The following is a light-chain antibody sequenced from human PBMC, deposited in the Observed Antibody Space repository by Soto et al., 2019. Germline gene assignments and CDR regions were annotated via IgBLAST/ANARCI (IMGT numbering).Light chain of an antibody. V-gene: IGKV2-28*01. Sequence: DIVMTQSPLSLPVTTGEPASISFRSSPSLLHSNGYNYLDWYLQKPGQSPQLLIYLGSNRASGVPDRFSGSGSGTDFTLKISRVEAEDVGVYYCMQALQTQPFAQGA. CDR1: PSLLHSNGYNY. CDR3: MQALQTQP. CDR2: LGS. J-gene: IGKJ1*01.